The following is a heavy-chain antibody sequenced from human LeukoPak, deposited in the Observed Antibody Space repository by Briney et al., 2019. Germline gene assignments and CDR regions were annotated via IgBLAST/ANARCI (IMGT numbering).Heavy chain of an antibody. CDR2: ISYDGSKR. Sequence: GGSLRLSCAASGFTFSSYAMHWVRQAPGKGLEWVALISYDGSKRYYADSVKGRFTISRDNSKNTLYVQMNSLRAEDTAVYYCARDDIAVSIYYFDYWGQGTLVTVSS. CDR3: ARDDIAVSIYYFDY. J-gene: IGHJ4*02. V-gene: IGHV3-30*04. D-gene: IGHD6-19*01. CDR1: GFTFSSYA.